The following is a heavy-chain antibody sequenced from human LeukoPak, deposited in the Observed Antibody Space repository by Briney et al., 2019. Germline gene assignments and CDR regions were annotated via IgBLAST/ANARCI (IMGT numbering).Heavy chain of an antibody. J-gene: IGHJ4*02. CDR1: GFTFSNYW. CDR3: ARDGRGSYDSGNYVSYYSDY. Sequence: PGGSLRLSCAASGFTFSNYWMSWVRQAPGKGLEWVANIKQDGSEKYYVDSVKGRFTISRDSAKNSLYLQMNSLRTEDTAVYYCARDGRGSYDSGNYVSYYSDYWGQGTLVTVSS. V-gene: IGHV3-7*01. CDR2: IKQDGSEK. D-gene: IGHD3-22*01.